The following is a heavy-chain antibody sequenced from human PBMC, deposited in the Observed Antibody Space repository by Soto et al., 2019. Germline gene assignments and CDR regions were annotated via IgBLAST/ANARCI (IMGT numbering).Heavy chain of an antibody. CDR1: GGSISSGGYS. D-gene: IGHD1-26*01. CDR3: PTIVGVTLTHTWSAP. J-gene: IGHJ5*02. V-gene: IGHV4-30-2*02. CDR2: IYHSGST. Sequence: PSETLALTCAVSGGSISSGGYSWSWIRQPPGKGLEWIGYIYHSGSTYYNPSLKSRVTISVARSKNQFSLKRSSVTAADTAVCNCPTIVGVTLTHTWSAPGGQGTLVPVSP.